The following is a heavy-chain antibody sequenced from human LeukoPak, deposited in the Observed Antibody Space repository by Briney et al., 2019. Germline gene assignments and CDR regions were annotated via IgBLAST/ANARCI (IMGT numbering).Heavy chain of an antibody. CDR1: GYTFTSYG. J-gene: IGHJ4*02. CDR3: AREEVRRAVAGYFDN. D-gene: IGHD6-19*01. Sequence: VASVKVSCKASGYTFTSYGISWVRQAPGQGLEWMGWISGYNGNTNYAQKFQGRVTMTTDTSTSTVYMELRSLRSDDTAVYYCAREEVRRAVAGYFDNWGQGTLVTVSS. CDR2: ISGYNGNT. V-gene: IGHV1-18*01.